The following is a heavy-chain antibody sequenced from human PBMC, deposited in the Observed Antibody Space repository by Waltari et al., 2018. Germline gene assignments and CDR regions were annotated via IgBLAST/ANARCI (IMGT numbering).Heavy chain of an antibody. CDR1: GFNVFSNY. J-gene: IGHJ4*02. D-gene: IGHD5-12*01. V-gene: IGHV3-53*01. CDR3: ARDRGASGYDFDY. CDR2: IDSGGGTK. Sequence: EVQLVESGGGLIQPGGSLRLSCAASGFNVFSNYMSWVRQAPGKGLGGVSVIDSGGGTKAYADSVKGRFTISRDDSRNIVYLQMNSLRADDTAVYYCARDRGASGYDFDYWGQGVLVTVSS.